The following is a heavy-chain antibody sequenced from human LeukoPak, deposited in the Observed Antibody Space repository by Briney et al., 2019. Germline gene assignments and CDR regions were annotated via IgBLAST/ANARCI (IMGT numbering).Heavy chain of an antibody. J-gene: IGHJ1*01. CDR2: IKQDGSEK. Sequence: GGSLRLSCAASGFIFSTYGMHWVRQAPGKGLEWVANIKQDGSEKYYVDSVKGRFTISRDNAKNSLYLQMNSLRADDTAVYYCARDYQLWGQGTLVTVSS. CDR1: GFIFSTYG. CDR3: ARDYQL. V-gene: IGHV3-7*04.